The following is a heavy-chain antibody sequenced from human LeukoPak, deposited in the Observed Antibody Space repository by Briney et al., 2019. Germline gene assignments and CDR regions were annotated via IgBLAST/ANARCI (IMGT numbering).Heavy chain of an antibody. J-gene: IGHJ6*02. V-gene: IGHV3-33*01. CDR1: GFTFSSYG. Sequence: PGRSLRLSCAASGFTFSSYGMHWVRQAPGKGLEWVAVIWYDGSNKYYADSVKGRFTISRDNSKNTLYLQMNSLRAEDTAVYYCARCYCSSTSCYAGNYYYYGMDVWGQGTTVTVSS. CDR2: IWYDGSNK. D-gene: IGHD2-2*01. CDR3: ARCYCSSTSCYAGNYYYYGMDV.